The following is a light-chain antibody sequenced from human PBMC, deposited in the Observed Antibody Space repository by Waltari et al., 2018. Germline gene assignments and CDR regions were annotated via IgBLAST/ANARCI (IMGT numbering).Light chain of an antibody. V-gene: IGKV1-33*01. J-gene: IGKJ4*01. CDR1: QSISSY. CDR3: QQHNNVPLT. CDR2: AAS. Sequence: DIQMTQSPSSLSASVGDRVTITCRASQSISSYLNWYQQKPGKAPKLLIYAASSLQSGVPSRFSGSGSGTHFSFTIIGLQPEDIATYYCQQHNNVPLTFGGGTKVEIK.